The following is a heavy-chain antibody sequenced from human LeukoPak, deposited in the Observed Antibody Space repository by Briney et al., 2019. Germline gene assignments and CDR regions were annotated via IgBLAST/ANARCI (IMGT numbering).Heavy chain of an antibody. V-gene: IGHV3-7*03. CDR3: VGGIGWQPDY. CDR1: AGFTFSDYW. CDR2: ISQDGREK. J-gene: IGHJ4*02. Sequence: PGGSLRLSCAASAGFTFSDYWMNWVRQAPGKGLEWVAIISQDGREKLYVDSVKGRFTISRDNAKSPLYLQINSLRAEDTAVYYCVGGIGWQPDYWGQGTLVTVSS. D-gene: IGHD6-19*01.